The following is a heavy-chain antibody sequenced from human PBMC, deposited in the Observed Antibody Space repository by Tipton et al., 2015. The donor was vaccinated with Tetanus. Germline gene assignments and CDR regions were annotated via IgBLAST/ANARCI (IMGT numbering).Heavy chain of an antibody. CDR3: VRVPTLWYSYSYMDV. Sequence: QLVQSGAEVKKPGASVKVSCKASGYTFTSHDINWVRQTTGQGLEWMGWMNPNSGKTGYAQKFQGRVAMTRDNSISTAYMELSSLRSEDTAVYYCVRVPTLWYSYSYMDVWGRGTTVTVSS. V-gene: IGHV1-8*01. CDR2: MNPNSGKT. CDR1: GYTFTSHD. D-gene: IGHD2-21*01. J-gene: IGHJ6*03.